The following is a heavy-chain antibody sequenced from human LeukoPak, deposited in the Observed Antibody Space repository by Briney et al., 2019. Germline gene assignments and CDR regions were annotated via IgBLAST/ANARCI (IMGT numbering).Heavy chain of an antibody. D-gene: IGHD5-18*01. V-gene: IGHV3-21*01. CDR2: ISSGSSYI. Sequence: GGSLRLSCAASGFTFSSNAMNWVRQAPGKGLEWVSSISSGSSYIYYADSVKGRFTISRDNAKNSLYLQMNSLRAEDTAVYYCARDGEYSYGYGFDYWGQGTLVTVSS. CDR1: GFTFSSNA. J-gene: IGHJ4*02. CDR3: ARDGEYSYGYGFDY.